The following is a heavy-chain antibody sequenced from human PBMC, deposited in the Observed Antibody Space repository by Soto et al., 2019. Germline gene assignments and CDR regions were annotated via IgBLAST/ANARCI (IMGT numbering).Heavy chain of an antibody. Sequence: EVQLVESGGGVVKPGGSLRLSCAVSGFTFSNAWMNWVRQTPGKGLEWIARIKSKVDDGTTEYAAPVQVRFNISREDSKNTLYLQMNSLKSEDTAVYFCSTDLAVTANYRYYGMGVWGQGTTVTVSS. CDR1: GFTFSNAW. J-gene: IGHJ6*02. CDR2: IKSKVDDGTT. D-gene: IGHD4-17*01. V-gene: IGHV3-15*01. CDR3: STDLAVTANYRYYGMGV.